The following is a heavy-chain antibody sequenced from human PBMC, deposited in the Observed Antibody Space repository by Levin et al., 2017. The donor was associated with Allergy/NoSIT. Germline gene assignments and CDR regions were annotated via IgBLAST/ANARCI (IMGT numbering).Heavy chain of an antibody. J-gene: IGHJ4*02. CDR1: GGSISSGGYS. Sequence: SQTLSLTCAVSGGSISSGGYSWSWIRQPPGKGLEWIGNIYLSGSTYYNPSLKSRVTISVDRSKNQFSLNLSSVTAADTAVFYCARVAGYSYGYYFDYWGQGTLVTVSS. V-gene: IGHV4-30-2*01. CDR2: IYLSGST. CDR3: ARVAGYSYGYYFDY. D-gene: IGHD5-18*01.